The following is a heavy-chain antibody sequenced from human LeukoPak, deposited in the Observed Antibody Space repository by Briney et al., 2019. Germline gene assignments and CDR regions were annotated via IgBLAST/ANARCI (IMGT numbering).Heavy chain of an antibody. CDR3: AKPGEDGDYYYYMDV. J-gene: IGHJ6*03. V-gene: IGHV3-74*01. D-gene: IGHD1-14*01. CDR1: GFSFSVYC. Sequence: GGSLRLSCAASGFSFSVYCMHWVRQAPRKGPVWVSRIKTDGSITDYADFVKGRFTISRDNAKNTLYLQMNSLRAEDTAVYYCAKPGEDGDYYYYMDVWGKGTTVTVSS. CDR2: IKTDGSIT.